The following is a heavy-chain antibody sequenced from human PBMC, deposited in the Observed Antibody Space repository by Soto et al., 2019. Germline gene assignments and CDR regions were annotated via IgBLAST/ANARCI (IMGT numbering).Heavy chain of an antibody. D-gene: IGHD6-13*01. CDR3: ARQAAAAAASGYYYYMDV. CDR2: IYYSGST. V-gene: IGHV4-39*01. J-gene: IGHJ6*03. CDR1: GGSISSSSYY. Sequence: QLQLQESGPGLVKPSETLSLTCTVSGGSISSSSYYWGWIRQPPGKGLEWIGSIYYSGSTYYNPSLKSRVTISVDTSKNQFSLKLSSVTAADTAVYYCARQAAAAAASGYYYYMDVWGKGTTVTVSS.